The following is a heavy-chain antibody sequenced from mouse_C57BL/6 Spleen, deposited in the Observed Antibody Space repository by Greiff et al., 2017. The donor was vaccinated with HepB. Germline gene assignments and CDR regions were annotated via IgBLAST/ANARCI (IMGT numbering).Heavy chain of an antibody. CDR1: GYTFTSYW. CDR2: IYPGSGST. D-gene: IGHD2-1*01. J-gene: IGHJ1*03. Sequence: QVQLQHPGAELVKPGASVKMSCKASGYTFTSYWITWVKQRPGQGLEWIGDIYPGSGSTNYNEKFKSKATLTVDTSSSTAYMQLSSLTSEDSAVYYCARSGGNYDDWYFDVWGTGTTVTVSS. CDR3: ARSGGNYDDWYFDV. V-gene: IGHV1-55*01.